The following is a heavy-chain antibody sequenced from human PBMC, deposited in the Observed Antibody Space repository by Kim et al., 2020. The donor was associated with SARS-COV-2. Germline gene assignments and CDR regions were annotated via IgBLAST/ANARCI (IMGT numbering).Heavy chain of an antibody. CDR1: GGSFSGYY. CDR2: INHSGST. CDR3: ARGLPRGVLRFLECSYDY. J-gene: IGHJ4*02. Sequence: SETLSLTCAVYGGSFSGYYWSWIRQPPGKGLEWIGEINHSGSTNYNPSLKSRVTISVDTSKNQFSLKLSSVTAADTAVYYCARGLPRGVLRFLECSYDYWGQGTLVTVSS. V-gene: IGHV4-34*01. D-gene: IGHD3-3*01.